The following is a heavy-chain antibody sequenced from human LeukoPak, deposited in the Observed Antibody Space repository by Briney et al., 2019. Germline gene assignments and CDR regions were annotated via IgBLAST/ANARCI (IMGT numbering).Heavy chain of an antibody. J-gene: IGHJ6*03. CDR2: INPNSGGT. CDR3: AREYSSGLGSVFYYYYMDV. Sequence: ASVKVSCKASGYTFTSYYMHWVRQAPGQGLEWMGWINPNSGGTNYAQKFQGRVTMTRDTSISTAYMELSRLRSDDTAVYYCAREYSSGLGSVFYYYYMDVWGKGTTVTISS. D-gene: IGHD6-19*01. V-gene: IGHV1-2*02. CDR1: GYTFTSYY.